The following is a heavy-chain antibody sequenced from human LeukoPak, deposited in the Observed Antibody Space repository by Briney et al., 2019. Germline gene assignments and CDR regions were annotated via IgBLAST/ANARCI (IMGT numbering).Heavy chain of an antibody. J-gene: IGHJ5*02. V-gene: IGHV3-48*01. Sequence: GGSLRLSCAASGFTFSSFSMNWVRQAPGKGLEWVSYISISSSTVYYADSVKGRFTISRDNAKSSLYLQMNNLRAEDTAVYYCARDNDRKDDSWGQGTLVTVSS. CDR1: GFTFSSFS. D-gene: IGHD3-16*01. CDR3: ARDNDRKDDS. CDR2: ISISSSTV.